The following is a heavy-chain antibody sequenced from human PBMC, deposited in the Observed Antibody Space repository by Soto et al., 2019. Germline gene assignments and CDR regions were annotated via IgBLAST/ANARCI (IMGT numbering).Heavy chain of an antibody. CDR1: GFTFSSYA. V-gene: IGHV3-30-3*01. CDR2: ISYDGSNK. J-gene: IGHJ4*02. D-gene: IGHD2-15*01. CDR3: ARVGGWTDVAGWTYYADY. Sequence: QVQLVESGGGVVQPGRSLRLSCAASGFTFSSYAMHWVRQAPGKGLEWVAVISYDGSNKYYADSVEGRFTNSRDNSNNTLYLQMNSLRAEDTVVYDCARVGGWTDVAGWTYYADYRGQGTLVTVSS.